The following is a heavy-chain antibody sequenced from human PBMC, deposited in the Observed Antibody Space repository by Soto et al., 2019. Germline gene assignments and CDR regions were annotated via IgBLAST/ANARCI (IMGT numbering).Heavy chain of an antibody. CDR3: ARDHSIMVRGAPGPLYGMDV. CDR2: INPSGGST. V-gene: IGHV1-46*01. Sequence: ASVKVSCKASGYTFTSYYMHWVRQAPGQGLEWMGIINPSGGSTSYAQKFQGRVTMTRDTSTSTVYMELSSLRSEDTAVYYCARDHSIMVRGAPGPLYGMDVWGQGTTVTVSS. J-gene: IGHJ6*02. CDR1: GYTFTSYY. D-gene: IGHD3-10*01.